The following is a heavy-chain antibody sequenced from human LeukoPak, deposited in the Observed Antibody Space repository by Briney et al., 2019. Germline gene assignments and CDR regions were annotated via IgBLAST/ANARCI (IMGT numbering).Heavy chain of an antibody. V-gene: IGHV3-48*04. Sequence: GGSLRLSCAASGFTFSSYSMNWVRQAPGKGLEWVSYISSSSSTIYYADSVKGRFTISRDNAKNSLYLQMNSLRPEDTALYYCAKAMTPYGDYEADAFDIWGQGTMVTVSS. CDR1: GFTFSSYS. CDR2: ISSSSSTI. D-gene: IGHD4-17*01. J-gene: IGHJ3*02. CDR3: AKAMTPYGDYEADAFDI.